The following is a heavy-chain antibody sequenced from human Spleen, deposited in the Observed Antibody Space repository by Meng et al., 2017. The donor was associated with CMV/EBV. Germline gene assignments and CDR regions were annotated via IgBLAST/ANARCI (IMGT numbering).Heavy chain of an antibody. Sequence: ASVSTASYYWSWIRQPPGKGLEWIGYIYYSGNTRYNPSLKSRVTISVDTSKNQFSLELNSVTAADTAVYYCARVRDYYESSGYLDNWGQGTLVTVSS. D-gene: IGHD3-22*01. CDR3: ARVRDYYESSGYLDN. J-gene: IGHJ4*02. V-gene: IGHV4-61*01. CDR2: IYYSGNT. CDR1: ASVSTASYY.